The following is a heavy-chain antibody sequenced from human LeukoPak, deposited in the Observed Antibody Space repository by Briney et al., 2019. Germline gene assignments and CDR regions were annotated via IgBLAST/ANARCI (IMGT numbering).Heavy chain of an antibody. CDR2: VWYDGINK. CDR3: ARAFGLTDY. CDR1: GFTFSSYG. Sequence: GGSLRLSCSASGFTFSSYGMHWVRQAPGKGLEWVAVVWYDGINKYYADSVKGRFTISRDNSKNTLYLQMNSLRAEDTAVYYCARAFGLTDYWGQGTLVTVSS. V-gene: IGHV3-33*01. J-gene: IGHJ4*02. D-gene: IGHD3/OR15-3a*01.